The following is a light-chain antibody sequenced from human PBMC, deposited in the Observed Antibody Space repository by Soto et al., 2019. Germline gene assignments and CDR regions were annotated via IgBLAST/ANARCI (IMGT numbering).Light chain of an antibody. J-gene: IGLJ1*01. CDR2: DVS. V-gene: IGLV2-11*01. CDR1: SSDVGGYNY. CDR3: CSFAGNYIYV. Sequence: QSPLTQPRSVSGSPGQSGTSSCTGTSSDVGGYNYVSWYLQHPGKAPKVMIYDVSKRPSGVPDRFSGSKSGNTASLTISGLQSEDEADYYCCSFAGNYIYVFGTGPKVTVL.